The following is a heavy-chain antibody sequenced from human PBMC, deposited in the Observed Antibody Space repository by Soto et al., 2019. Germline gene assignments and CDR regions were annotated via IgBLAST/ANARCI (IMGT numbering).Heavy chain of an antibody. CDR3: AKAGYSGYQRVYYYYGMDV. CDR2: ISYDGSNK. Sequence: GGSLRLSCAASGFTFSSYGMHWVRQAPGKGLEWVAVISYDGSNKYYADSVKGRFTISRDNSKNTLYLQMNSLRAEDTAVYYCAKAGYSGYQRVYYYYGMDVWGQGTTVTVSS. V-gene: IGHV3-30*18. D-gene: IGHD5-12*01. CDR1: GFTFSSYG. J-gene: IGHJ6*02.